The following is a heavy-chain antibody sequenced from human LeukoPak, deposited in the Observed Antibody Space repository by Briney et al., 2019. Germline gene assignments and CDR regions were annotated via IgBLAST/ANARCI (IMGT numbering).Heavy chain of an antibody. J-gene: IGHJ5*02. V-gene: IGHV4-38-2*02. CDR3: TVAGTFHWFDP. CDR1: GYSISSGYY. Sequence: PSETLSLTCTVSGYSISSGYYWGWIRQPPGKGLEWIGSIYHSGSTYYNPSLKSRVTISVDTSKNQFSLKLSSVTAADTAVYYCTVAGTFHWFDPWGQGTLVTVSS. CDR2: IYHSGST. D-gene: IGHD6-19*01.